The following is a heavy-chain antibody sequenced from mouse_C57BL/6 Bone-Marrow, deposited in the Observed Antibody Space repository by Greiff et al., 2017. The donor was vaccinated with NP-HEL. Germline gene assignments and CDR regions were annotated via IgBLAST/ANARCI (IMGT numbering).Heavy chain of an antibody. J-gene: IGHJ1*03. CDR1: GYAFTNYL. V-gene: IGHV1-54*01. Sequence: VQLQQSGAELVRPGTSVKVSCKASGYAFTNYLIEWVKQRPGQGLEWIGVINPGSGGTNYNEKFKGKATLTADKSSSTAYMQLSSLTSEDSAVYVCAREGGGSSCYVHWYFDVWGTGPTVTVSS. CDR2: INPGSGGT. D-gene: IGHD1-1*01. CDR3: AREGGGSSCYVHWYFDV.